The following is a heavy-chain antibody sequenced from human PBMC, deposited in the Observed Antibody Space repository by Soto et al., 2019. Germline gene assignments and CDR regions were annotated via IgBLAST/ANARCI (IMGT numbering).Heavy chain of an antibody. V-gene: IGHV1-46*01. Sequence: QVQLVQSGAEVKKPGASVKVSCKASGYTFTSYYMHWVRQAPGQGLEWMGIINPSGGSTSYAQKFQGRVTMTRDTSTSTVYMELSSLRSEDTAVYYCARALFPPYDFWSGHIDYWGQGTLVTVSS. CDR2: INPSGGST. J-gene: IGHJ4*02. CDR1: GYTFTSYY. D-gene: IGHD3-3*01. CDR3: ARALFPPYDFWSGHIDY.